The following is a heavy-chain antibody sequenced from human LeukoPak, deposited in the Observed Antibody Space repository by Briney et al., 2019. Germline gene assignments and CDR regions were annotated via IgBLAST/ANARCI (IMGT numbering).Heavy chain of an antibody. V-gene: IGHV4-59*01. Sequence: SETLSLTCSVSGGSMSSYYWSWIRQPPGKGLEWIGYIYYSGSTNYNPSLKSRVTISVDTSKNQFSLNLSSVTAADTAVYYCARGLTIYDILTAYYTFPYFGYWGQGTLVTVSS. CDR3: ARGLTIYDILTAYYTFPYFGY. CDR1: GGSMSSYY. D-gene: IGHD3-9*01. J-gene: IGHJ4*02. CDR2: IYYSGST.